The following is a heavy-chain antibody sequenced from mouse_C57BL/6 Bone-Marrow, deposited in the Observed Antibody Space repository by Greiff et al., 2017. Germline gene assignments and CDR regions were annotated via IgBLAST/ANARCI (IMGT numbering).Heavy chain of an antibody. D-gene: IGHD3-2*02. V-gene: IGHV1-64*01. Sequence: QVQLQQSGAELVKPGASVKLSCKASGYTFTSYWMHWVKQRPGQGLEWIGMIHPNSGSTNYNEKFKSKATLTVDKSSSTAYMQLSSLTSEDAAVYDCARSGGGYYFDYWGQGTTLTVSS. J-gene: IGHJ2*01. CDR1: GYTFTSYW. CDR2: IHPNSGST. CDR3: ARSGGGYYFDY.